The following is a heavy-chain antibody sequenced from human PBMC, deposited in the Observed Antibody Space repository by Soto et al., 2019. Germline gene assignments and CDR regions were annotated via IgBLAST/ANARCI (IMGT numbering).Heavy chain of an antibody. J-gene: IGHJ6*03. CDR1: GGTFSSYA. V-gene: IGHV1-69*06. CDR3: ARVVRLSYSYYYYMDV. D-gene: IGHD2-21*01. Sequence: SVKVSCKASGGTFSSYAISWVRQAPGQGLEWMGGIIPIFGTANYAQKFQGRVTITADKSTSTAYMELSSLRSDDTAVYYCARVVRLSYSYYYYMDVWGKGTTVTVSS. CDR2: IIPIFGTA.